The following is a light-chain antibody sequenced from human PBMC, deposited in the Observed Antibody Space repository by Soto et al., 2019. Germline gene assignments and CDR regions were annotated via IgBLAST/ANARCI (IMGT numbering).Light chain of an antibody. CDR2: EVT. Sequence: QSALTQPASVSGSPGQSITISCTGTSSDIGGYNYVSWYQQHPGKAPKLMIYEVTNRPSGVSDRFFGSKSGNTASLTISGLQAEDEAHYYCTSYTTSSTLEVFGGGTKVTVL. V-gene: IGLV2-14*01. CDR3: TSYTTSSTLEV. J-gene: IGLJ3*02. CDR1: SSDIGGYNY.